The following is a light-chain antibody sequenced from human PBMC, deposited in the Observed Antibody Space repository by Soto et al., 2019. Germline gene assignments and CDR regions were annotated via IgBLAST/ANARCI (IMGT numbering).Light chain of an antibody. J-gene: IGKJ1*01. CDR2: GAS. Sequence: EVLLMKYQGTLSLSPGERATLSCRASQSVSNNYLAWYQQTPGQAPRLLIYGASNRATGIPDRFSGSGSGTDFTLTISRLEPEDFAVYYCQQYGSSGTFGQGSKVDI. V-gene: IGKV3-20*01. CDR1: QSVSNNY. CDR3: QQYGSSGT.